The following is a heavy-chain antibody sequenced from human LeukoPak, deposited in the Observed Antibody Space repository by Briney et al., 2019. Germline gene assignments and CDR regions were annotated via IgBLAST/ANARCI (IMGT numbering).Heavy chain of an antibody. CDR1: GYSISSGYY. CDR2: IRSKAYGGTT. CDR3: TRDRDGPPVNWFDP. D-gene: IGHD2-8*01. V-gene: IGHV3-49*03. J-gene: IGHJ5*02. Sequence: LSLTCAVSGYSISSGYYWGWIRQPPGKGLEWVGFIRSKAYGGTTEYAASVKGRFTISRDDSKSIAYLQMNSLKTEDTAVYYCTRDRDGPPVNWFDPWGQGTLVTVSS.